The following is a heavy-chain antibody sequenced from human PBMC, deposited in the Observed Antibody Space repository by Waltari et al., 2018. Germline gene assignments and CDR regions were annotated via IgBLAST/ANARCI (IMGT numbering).Heavy chain of an antibody. CDR2: IYHSGST. D-gene: IGHD6-19*01. CDR1: GYSISRGSY. CDR3: ARLAVAGSGDY. V-gene: IGHV4-38-2*01. Sequence: QVQLPESGPGLVKPSETLSLSCAVSGYSISRGSYWGWIRKPPGKGLEWIGSIYHSGSTYYNPSLKSRVTRSVDTSKNQFSLKLSSVTAADTAVYYCARLAVAGSGDYWGQGTLVTVSS. J-gene: IGHJ4*02.